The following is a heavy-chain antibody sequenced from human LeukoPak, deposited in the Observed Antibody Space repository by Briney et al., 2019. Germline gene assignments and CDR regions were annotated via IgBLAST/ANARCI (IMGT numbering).Heavy chain of an antibody. Sequence: PSQTLSLTCTVPGGSISSGGYYWSWIRQHPGKGLEWIGYIYYSGSTYYNPSLKSRVTISADTSKNQFSLKLSSVTAADTAVYYCAREARYGSGSYIDYWGQGTLVTVSS. CDR2: IYYSGST. J-gene: IGHJ4*02. V-gene: IGHV4-31*03. CDR3: AREARYGSGSYIDY. CDR1: GGSISSGGYY. D-gene: IGHD3-10*01.